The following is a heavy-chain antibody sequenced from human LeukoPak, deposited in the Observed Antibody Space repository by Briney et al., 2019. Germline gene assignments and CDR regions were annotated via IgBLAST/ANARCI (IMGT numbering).Heavy chain of an antibody. V-gene: IGHV3-23*01. J-gene: IGHJ4*02. CDR1: GFTFSSYA. CDR2: ISGSGGST. CDR3: AKVLTYYYDSSGYATDY. Sequence: GGSLRLSCAASGFTFSSYAMSWVRQAPGKGLEWVSAISGSGGSTYYADSVKGRLTISRDNSKNTLYLQMSSLRAEDTAVYYCAKVLTYYYDSSGYATDYWGQGTLVTVSS. D-gene: IGHD3-22*01.